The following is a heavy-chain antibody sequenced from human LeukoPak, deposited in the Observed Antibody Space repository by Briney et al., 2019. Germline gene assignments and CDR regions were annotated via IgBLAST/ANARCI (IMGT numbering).Heavy chain of an antibody. CDR1: GYSISSGYY. CDR2: IYHSGRT. Sequence: SETLSLTCNISGYSISSGYYWGWIRQPPAKGLEWIGSIYHSGRTHYNPSLKSRVTISGDTSKNQFSLKLSSVTAAETAVYYCARGLTPDAFDIWGQGTMVTVSS. CDR3: ARGLTPDAFDI. J-gene: IGHJ3*02. V-gene: IGHV4-38-2*02.